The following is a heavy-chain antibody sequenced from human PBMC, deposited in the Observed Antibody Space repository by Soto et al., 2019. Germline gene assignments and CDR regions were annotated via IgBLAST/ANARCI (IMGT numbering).Heavy chain of an antibody. CDR1: GFTFSNHG. CDR3: PRQDMVSYNFDS. V-gene: IGHV3-33*01. CDR2: IWYDGSYK. J-gene: IGHJ4*02. Sequence: QVQLVESGGGVVQPGRSLRLSCAASGFTFSNHGMHWVRQAPGKGLEWVAVIWYDGSYKYYADSVKGRFTISRDNSKSTLYLQMNSLRAEDTALYYCPRQDMVSYNFDSWGQGTLVTVSS. D-gene: IGHD2-8*01.